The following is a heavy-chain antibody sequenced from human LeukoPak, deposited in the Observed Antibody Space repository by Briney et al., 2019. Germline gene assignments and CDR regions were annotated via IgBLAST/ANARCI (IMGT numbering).Heavy chain of an antibody. D-gene: IGHD5-18*01. CDR3: ARHWDTAMVTGFGYFDY. J-gene: IGHJ4*02. CDR2: INHSGST. Sequence: SETLSLTCAVYGGSFSGYYWSWIRQPPGKGLEWIGEINHSGSTNYNPSLKSRVTISVDTSKNQFSLKLSSVTAADTAVYYCARHWDTAMVTGFGYFDYWGQGTLVTVSS. V-gene: IGHV4-34*01. CDR1: GGSFSGYY.